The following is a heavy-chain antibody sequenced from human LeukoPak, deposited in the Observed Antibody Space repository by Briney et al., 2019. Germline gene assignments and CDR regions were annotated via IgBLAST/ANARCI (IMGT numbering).Heavy chain of an antibody. CDR3: ARVYYDFWSGNEYYFDY. CDR1: GYTFTSYD. V-gene: IGHV1-2*02. D-gene: IGHD3-3*01. J-gene: IGHJ4*02. Sequence: GASVKVSCKASGYTFTSYDINWVRQATGQGLEWMGWINPNSGGTNYAQKFRGRVTMTRDTPISTAYMELSRLRSDDTAVYYCARVYYDFWSGNEYYFDYWGQGTLVTVSS. CDR2: INPNSGGT.